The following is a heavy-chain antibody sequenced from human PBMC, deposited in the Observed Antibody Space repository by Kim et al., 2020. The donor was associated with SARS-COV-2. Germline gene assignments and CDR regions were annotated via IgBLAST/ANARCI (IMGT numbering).Heavy chain of an antibody. CDR2: INAGNGNT. CDR1: GYTFTSYA. Sequence: ASVKVSCKASGYTFTSYAMHWVRQAPGQRLEWMGWINAGNGNTKYSQKFQGRVTITRDTSASTAYMELSSLRSEDTAVYYCARAVLREYDSSGSRRGLCDYWGQGTLVTVSS. V-gene: IGHV1-3*01. CDR3: ARAVLREYDSSGSRRGLCDY. J-gene: IGHJ4*02. D-gene: IGHD3-22*01.